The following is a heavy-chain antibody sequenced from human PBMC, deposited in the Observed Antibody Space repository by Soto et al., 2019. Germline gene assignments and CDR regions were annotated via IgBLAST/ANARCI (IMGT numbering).Heavy chain of an antibody. J-gene: IGHJ6*02. CDR2: IIPILGIA. CDR3: ARSGGLYSSGRDYYYYGMDV. Sequence: QVQLVQSGAEVKKPGSSVKVSCKASGGTFSSYTISWVRQAPGQGLEWMGRIIPILGIANYAQKFQGRVTITADKSTSTAYMELSSLRSEDTAVYYCARSGGLYSSGRDYYYYGMDVWGQGTTVTVSS. V-gene: IGHV1-69*02. CDR1: GGTFSSYT. D-gene: IGHD6-19*01.